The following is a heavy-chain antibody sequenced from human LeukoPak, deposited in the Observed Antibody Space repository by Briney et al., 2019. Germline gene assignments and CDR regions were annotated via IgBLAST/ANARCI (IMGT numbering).Heavy chain of an antibody. Sequence: GGSLRLSCAASGFTFSSYAMHWVRQAPGKGLEWVAVISYDGSNKYYADSVKGRFTISRDNSKNTLYLQMNNLRAEDTAVYYRARVPELSYFDYWGQGTLVTVSS. D-gene: IGHD1-26*01. J-gene: IGHJ4*02. V-gene: IGHV3-30-3*01. CDR2: ISYDGSNK. CDR3: ARVPELSYFDY. CDR1: GFTFSSYA.